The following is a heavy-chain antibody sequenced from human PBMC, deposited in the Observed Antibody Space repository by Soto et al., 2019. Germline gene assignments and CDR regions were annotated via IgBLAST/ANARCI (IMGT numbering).Heavy chain of an antibody. D-gene: IGHD4-17*01. J-gene: IGHJ4*02. CDR3: ARVVGITVTGPLDY. Sequence: GGSLRLSCAASGFTFGDYNVNWIRRVPGKGLEGVSYVRSSGADTKYADSVKGRFAISRDNAKNFLYLEMNSLRVEDTAVYFCARVVGITVTGPLDYWGLGTLVTVSS. CDR2: VRSSGADT. CDR1: GFTFGDYN. V-gene: IGHV3-11*03.